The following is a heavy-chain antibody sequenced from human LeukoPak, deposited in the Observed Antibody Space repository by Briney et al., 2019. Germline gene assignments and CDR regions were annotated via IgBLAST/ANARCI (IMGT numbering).Heavy chain of an antibody. CDR2: ISGSGSYI. D-gene: IGHD5-18*01. V-gene: IGHV3-21*01. J-gene: IGHJ5*01. CDR1: GFTFSSYT. CDR3: ARDYLTALATRGWFDS. Sequence: PGGSLRLSCAASGFTFSSYTMHWVRQAPGKGLQWVSSISGSGSYISVADSLKGRFTISRDNAENSLNLQMNSLRAEDTAVYYCARDYLTALATRGWFDSWGQGTLVIVSS.